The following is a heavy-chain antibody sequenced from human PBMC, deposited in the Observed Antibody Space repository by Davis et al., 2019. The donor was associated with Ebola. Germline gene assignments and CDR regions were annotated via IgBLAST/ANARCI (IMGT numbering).Heavy chain of an antibody. CDR1: GYTFTGYY. J-gene: IGHJ5*02. Sequence: ASVKVSCKASGYTFTGYYMHWVRQAPGQGLEWMGWINPNSGGTNYAQKFQGRVTMTRDTSISTAYMELSRLRSDDTAVYYCARGFPLYDFWRRWFDPWGQGTLVTVSS. CDR2: INPNSGGT. D-gene: IGHD3-3*01. V-gene: IGHV1-2*02. CDR3: ARGFPLYDFWRRWFDP.